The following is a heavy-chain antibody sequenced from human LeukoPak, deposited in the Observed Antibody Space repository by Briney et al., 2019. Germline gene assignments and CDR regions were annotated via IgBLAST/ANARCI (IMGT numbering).Heavy chain of an antibody. CDR1: GFTFSTSW. CDR3: ARRTFGRNDFDY. Sequence: QPGGSLRLSCVVSGFTFSTSWMAWVRQAPGKGLEWLANINKDGRQTYYVDSVKGRFTISRDNAENSLHLQMNSLRAEDTAVYYCARRTFGRNDFDYWGQGTLVTVSS. CDR2: INKDGRQT. D-gene: IGHD3-16*01. V-gene: IGHV3-7*03. J-gene: IGHJ4*02.